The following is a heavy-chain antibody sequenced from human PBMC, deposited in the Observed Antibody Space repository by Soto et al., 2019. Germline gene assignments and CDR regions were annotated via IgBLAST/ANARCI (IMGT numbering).Heavy chain of an antibody. J-gene: IGHJ5*02. D-gene: IGHD4-17*01. CDR2: ISYDGSNK. Sequence: QVQLVESGGGVVQPGRSLRLSCAASGFTFSSYAMHWVRQAPGKGLEWVAVISYDGSNKYYADSVKGRFTISRDNSKNTLYLQMNSLRAEDTAVYYCARDPYYGGNSGLGRGWFDPWGEGTLVTVSS. CDR3: ARDPYYGGNSGLGRGWFDP. V-gene: IGHV3-30-3*01. CDR1: GFTFSSYA.